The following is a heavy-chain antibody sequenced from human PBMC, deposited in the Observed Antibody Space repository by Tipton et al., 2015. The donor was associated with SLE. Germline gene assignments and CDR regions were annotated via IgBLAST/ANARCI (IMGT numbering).Heavy chain of an antibody. CDR2: ILYDGSNK. CDR3: ARLIAAAGPL. J-gene: IGHJ2*01. Sequence: SLRLSCAASGFTFSSYAMHWVRQAPGKGLEWVAVILYDGSNKYYADSVKGRFTISRDNAKNSLYLQMNSLSAEDTAVYYCARLIAAAGPLWGRGTLVSVSS. CDR1: GFTFSSYA. D-gene: IGHD6-13*01. V-gene: IGHV3-30*04.